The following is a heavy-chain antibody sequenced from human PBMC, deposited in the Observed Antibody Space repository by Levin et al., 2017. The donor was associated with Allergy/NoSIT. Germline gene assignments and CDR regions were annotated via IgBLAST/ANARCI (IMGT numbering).Heavy chain of an antibody. Sequence: GGSLRLSCAASGFNFNSYTMTWVRQAPGKGLEWVSSIDGSGGETNYADSVRGRFTVSRDNFKDTVFLQMDSLRAEDTAVYFCAKGRAAVGVYTLDYWGQGTLVTVSS. CDR2: IDGSGGET. J-gene: IGHJ4*02. D-gene: IGHD2-8*01. CDR1: GFNFNSYT. V-gene: IGHV3-23*01. CDR3: AKGRAAVGVYTLDY.